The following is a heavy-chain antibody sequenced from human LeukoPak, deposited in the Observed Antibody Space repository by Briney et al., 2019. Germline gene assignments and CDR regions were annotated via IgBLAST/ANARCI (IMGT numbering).Heavy chain of an antibody. J-gene: IGHJ6*03. CDR3: ARARLDSSSSEYYYYMDV. CDR2: ISSSGSTI. V-gene: IGHV3-48*03. D-gene: IGHD6-6*01. Sequence: GGSLRLSRAASGFTFSSYEMNWVRQAPGKGLEWVSYISSSGSTIYYADSVKGRFTISRDNAKNSLYLQMNSLRAEDTAVYYCARARLDSSSSEYYYYMDVWGKGTTVTVSS. CDR1: GFTFSSYE.